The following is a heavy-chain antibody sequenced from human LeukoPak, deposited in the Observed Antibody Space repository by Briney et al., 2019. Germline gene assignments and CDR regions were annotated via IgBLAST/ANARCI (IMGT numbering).Heavy chain of an antibody. Sequence: SKTLSLTCAVYGGSFSGYYWSWIRQPPGKGLEWIGEINHSGSTNYNPSLKSRVTISVDTSKNQFSLKLSSVTAADTAVYYCATTNVLLWFGELSKTAYFDYWGQGTLVTVSS. CDR2: INHSGST. V-gene: IGHV4-34*01. CDR1: GGSFSGYY. CDR3: ATTNVLLWFGELSKTAYFDY. J-gene: IGHJ4*02. D-gene: IGHD3-10*01.